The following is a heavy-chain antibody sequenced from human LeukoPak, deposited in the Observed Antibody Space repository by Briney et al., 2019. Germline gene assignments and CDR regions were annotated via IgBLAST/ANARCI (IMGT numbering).Heavy chain of an antibody. CDR3: AREVWDCSSTTCYHYMDV. V-gene: IGHV3-21*01. CDR2: ISTSSSYI. CDR1: GGFISNYY. D-gene: IGHD2-2*01. J-gene: IGHJ6*03. Sequence: CTVSGGFISNYYWSWVRQAPGKGLEWVSSISTSSSYIYYVDSVKGRFTISRDNARKSLYLQMNSPRAEDTAVYYCAREVWDCSSTTCYHYMDVWGKGTTVTISS.